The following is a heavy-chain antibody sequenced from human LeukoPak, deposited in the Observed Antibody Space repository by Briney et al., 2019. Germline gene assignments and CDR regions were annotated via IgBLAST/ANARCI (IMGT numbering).Heavy chain of an antibody. CDR1: GFTFSSYE. Sequence: GGSQRLSCAASGFTFSSYEMNWVRQAPGKGLEGVSYISSSGTTIYYADSVKGRFTISRDNAKNSLYLQMNSLRAEDTAVYYCARRYCSSTSCLIDYWGQGTLVTVSS. D-gene: IGHD2-2*01. J-gene: IGHJ4*02. CDR2: ISSSGTTI. V-gene: IGHV3-48*03. CDR3: ARRYCSSTSCLIDY.